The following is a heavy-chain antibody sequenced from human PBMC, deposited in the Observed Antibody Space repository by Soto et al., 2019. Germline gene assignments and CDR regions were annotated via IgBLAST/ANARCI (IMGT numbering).Heavy chain of an antibody. V-gene: IGHV4-30-4*01. D-gene: IGHD3-3*01. J-gene: IGHJ4*02. CDR3: ARDRAHLDESRGRSDY. CDR2: IDYSGRA. CDR1: GGSISSGDQY. Sequence: QVQLQESGPGLVKPSQTLSLTCTVSGGSISSGDQYWTWIRQPPGKGLEWIGYIDYSGRAFYNPSLKSRLIISLDTSMNQFSLKLTSVTAADTAVYYCARDRAHLDESRGRSDYWGRGILVTVSS.